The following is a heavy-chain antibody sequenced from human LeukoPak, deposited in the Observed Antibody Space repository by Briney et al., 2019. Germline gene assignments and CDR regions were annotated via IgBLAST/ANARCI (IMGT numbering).Heavy chain of an antibody. V-gene: IGHV3-23*01. CDR1: GFGFSSYG. J-gene: IGHJ4*02. CDR3: AKGLRIGELWVGS. D-gene: IGHD3-10*01. Sequence: PGGSLRLSCASSGFGFSSYGMGWVRRAPGKGLEWVSSTSGSGAGTYYADSVKGRFTISRDNSKNTVYLQMNSLRAEDTAVYYCAKGLRIGELWVGSWGKGTLVTVSS. CDR2: TSGSGAGT.